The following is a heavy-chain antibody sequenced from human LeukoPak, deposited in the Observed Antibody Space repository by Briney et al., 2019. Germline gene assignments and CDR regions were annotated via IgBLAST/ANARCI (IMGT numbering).Heavy chain of an antibody. CDR3: AKESTFGGVIGRSFFDY. Sequence: PGGSLRLSCAASGFTFSSYAMSWVRQAPGKGLEWASAISGSGGSTYYADSVKGRFTISRDNSKNTLYLQMNSLRAEDTAVYYCAKESTFGGVIGRSFFDYWGQEPWSPSPQ. CDR2: ISGSGGST. J-gene: IGHJ4*01. CDR1: GFTFSSYA. D-gene: IGHD3-16*02. V-gene: IGHV3-23*01.